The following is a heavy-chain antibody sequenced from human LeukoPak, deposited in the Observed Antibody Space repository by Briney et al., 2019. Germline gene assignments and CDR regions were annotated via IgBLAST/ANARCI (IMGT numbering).Heavy chain of an antibody. CDR1: GFTFSSYA. Sequence: PGGSLRLSCAASGFTFSSYAMSWVRQAPGKGLEWVSAISGSGSTTYYADSVKGRFTISRDNSQNTLYLQMNSLRAEDTAVYYCAKGAITIFGVVIATNWFDPWGQGTLVTVSS. J-gene: IGHJ5*02. CDR3: AKGAITIFGVVIATNWFDP. V-gene: IGHV3-23*01. CDR2: ISGSGSTT. D-gene: IGHD3-3*01.